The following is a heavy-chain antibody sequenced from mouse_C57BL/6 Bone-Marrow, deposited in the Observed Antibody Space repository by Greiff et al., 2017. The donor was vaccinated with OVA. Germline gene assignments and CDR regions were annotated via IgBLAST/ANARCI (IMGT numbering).Heavy chain of an antibody. D-gene: IGHD2-1*01. CDR1: GFNIKDDY. CDR3: TSYGNFDY. V-gene: IGHV14-4*01. Sequence: EVQLQQSGAELVRPGASVKLSCTASGFNIKDDYMHWVKQRPEQGLEWIGWIDPENGDTEYASKFQGKATITADTSSNTAYLQLSSLTSEDTAGYYCTSYGNFDYWGQGTTVTVSA. J-gene: IGHJ2*01. CDR2: IDPENGDT.